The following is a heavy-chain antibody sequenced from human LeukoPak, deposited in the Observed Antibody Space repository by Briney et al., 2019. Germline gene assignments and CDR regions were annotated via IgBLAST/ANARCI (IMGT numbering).Heavy chain of an antibody. CDR2: IRYDGSNK. V-gene: IGHV3-30*02. Sequence: PGGSLRLSCAASGFTFSSYGMHWVRQAPGKGLEWVAFIRYDGSNKYYADSVKGRFTISRDNSKNTLYLQMNSLRAEDTAVYYCAKDRASWPAGGWFDPWGQGTLVTVSS. D-gene: IGHD2-2*01. J-gene: IGHJ5*02. CDR3: AKDRASWPAGGWFDP. CDR1: GFTFSSYG.